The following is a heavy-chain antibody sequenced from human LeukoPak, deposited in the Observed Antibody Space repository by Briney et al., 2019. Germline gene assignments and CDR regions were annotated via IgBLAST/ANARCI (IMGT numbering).Heavy chain of an antibody. CDR3: VKDNREEDWFDP. Sequence: SGGSLTLSCSASGFTFRKYSMHWVRQGPGKGLEYVSAISSNGHTYYADSVKGRFTIYRDNSKSTLYLQMSSLRPEDTAVYYCVKDNREEDWFDPWGQGTLVTVSS. CDR2: ISSNGHT. V-gene: IGHV3-64D*09. D-gene: IGHD2/OR15-2a*01. CDR1: GFTFRKYS. J-gene: IGHJ5*02.